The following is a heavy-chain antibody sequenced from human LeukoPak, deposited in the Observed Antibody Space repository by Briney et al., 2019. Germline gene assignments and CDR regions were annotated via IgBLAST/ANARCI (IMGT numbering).Heavy chain of an antibody. Sequence: SETLSLTCAVYGGSFSGYYWSWIRQPPGKGLEWIGEINHRGSTDYNPSLKSRVTISVDTSKNQFSLKLSSVTAADTAVYYCARSWGAMVTIRWAYFDYWGQGTLVTVSS. CDR3: ARSWGAMVTIRWAYFDY. CDR1: GGSFSGYY. V-gene: IGHV4-34*01. J-gene: IGHJ4*02. CDR2: INHRGST. D-gene: IGHD5-18*01.